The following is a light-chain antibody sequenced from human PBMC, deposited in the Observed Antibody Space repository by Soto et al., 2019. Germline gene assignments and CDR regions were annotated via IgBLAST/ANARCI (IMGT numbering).Light chain of an antibody. V-gene: IGKV3-15*01. CDR3: QQYNNWPPA. CDR2: GAS. CDR1: QSVSGN. Sequence: EIVMTQSPATLSVSPGERATLSCRASQSVSGNLAWYQQKPGQAPRLLVYGASTRATAIPARFSGSGSGTEFTLTISSLQSEDFVVYYCQQYNNWPPAFGQGTKVEIK. J-gene: IGKJ1*01.